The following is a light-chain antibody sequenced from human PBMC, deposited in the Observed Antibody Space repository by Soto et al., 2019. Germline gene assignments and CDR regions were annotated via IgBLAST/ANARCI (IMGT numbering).Light chain of an antibody. J-gene: IGKJ1*01. V-gene: IGKV3-20*01. CDR2: GAS. Sequence: EIVLTQSPGTLALSPGERATLSCRASQSVNNNYLAWYQQKPGQAPRLLSFGASSRATGIPDRFSGSGSGTDTSLTISRLEPEDFAVYYCQQSGSSPWTFGQGTKVEIK. CDR3: QQSGSSPWT. CDR1: QSVNNNY.